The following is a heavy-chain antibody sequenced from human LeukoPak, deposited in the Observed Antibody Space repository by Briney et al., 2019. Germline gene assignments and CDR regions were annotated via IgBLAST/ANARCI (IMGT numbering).Heavy chain of an antibody. Sequence: SGGSLRLSCAASGFTFSSYAMSWVRQAQARGREWVSSLRGNGETFYADSLKARCTLSRDDSRNMVHLQRNSLRVEDTAIYDCAKASWVSHADAVLWGQGTQVTVSS. CDR3: AKASWVSHADAVL. CDR2: LRGNGET. J-gene: IGHJ4*02. CDR1: GFTFSSYA. D-gene: IGHD6-13*01. V-gene: IGHV3-23*01.